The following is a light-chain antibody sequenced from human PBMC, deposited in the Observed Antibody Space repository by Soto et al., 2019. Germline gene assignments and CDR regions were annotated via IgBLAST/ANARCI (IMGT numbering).Light chain of an antibody. V-gene: IGKV1-33*01. J-gene: IGKJ4*01. CDR2: DAS. CDR3: QQYKYVPPLT. CDR1: QDISTY. Sequence: DIPMTQSPSSLSASVGDRVTITCQASQDISTYLNWYQRKPGKAPKLLIYDASNLEIGVPSRFSGSGSGTDFTFTISSLQPEDIATYYCQQYKYVPPLTFGGGTKVEI.